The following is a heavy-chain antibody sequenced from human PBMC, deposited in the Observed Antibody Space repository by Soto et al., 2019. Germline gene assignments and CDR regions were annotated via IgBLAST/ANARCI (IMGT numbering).Heavy chain of an antibody. CDR3: ARFFGSGFDY. CDR2: IIAVFDKP. V-gene: IGHV1-69*02. J-gene: IGHJ4*02. D-gene: IGHD6-19*01. Sequence: EASVKVSCKASGGTFNNYIFIWVRQAPGQGLEWMGRIIAVFDKPYYAQRFQGRVTITADKSTTTAYMEVSNLRSEDTAVYYCARFFGSGFDYWGQGTLVTVSS. CDR1: GGTFNNYI.